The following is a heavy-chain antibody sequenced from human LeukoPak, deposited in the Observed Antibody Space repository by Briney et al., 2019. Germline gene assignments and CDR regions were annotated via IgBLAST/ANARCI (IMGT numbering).Heavy chain of an antibody. Sequence: GGSLRLSCAASGFTFSSYAMHWVRQAPGKGLEWVAVISYDGSNKYYADSVKGRFTISRDNSKNTLYLQMNSLRAEDTAVYYCARGVLGYCSSTSCSPSWGQGTLVTVSS. CDR3: ARGVLGYCSSTSCSPS. D-gene: IGHD2-2*01. CDR1: GFTFSSYA. V-gene: IGHV3-30-3*01. J-gene: IGHJ5*02. CDR2: ISYDGSNK.